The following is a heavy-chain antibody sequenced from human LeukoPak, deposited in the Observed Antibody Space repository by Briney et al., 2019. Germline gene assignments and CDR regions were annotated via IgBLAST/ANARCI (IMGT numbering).Heavy chain of an antibody. CDR2: IFYRGRSN. V-gene: IGHV4-39*01. Sequence: SETLSLTCTVSGGSINSTNHYWAWVRQPPGKGLEWIGSIFYRGRSNYHNPSLTSRLTISIDTTKNQFSLKLASVTTADTAVYFCVRILTMRGYFDPWGRGALVTVSS. CDR3: VRILTMRGYFDP. D-gene: IGHD4/OR15-4a*01. CDR1: GGSINSTNHY. J-gene: IGHJ5*02.